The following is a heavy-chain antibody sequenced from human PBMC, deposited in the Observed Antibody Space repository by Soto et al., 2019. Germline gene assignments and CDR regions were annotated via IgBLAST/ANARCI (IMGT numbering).Heavy chain of an antibody. V-gene: IGHV3-48*03. CDR1: GFTFSSYE. D-gene: IGHD1-26*01. CDR2: ISSSGSTI. J-gene: IGHJ4*02. Sequence: PGGSLRLSCAASGFTFSSYEMNWVRQAPGKGLEWVSYISSSGSTIYYADSVKGRFTISRDNAKNSPYLQMNSLRAEDTAVYYCARSFGAAGEFDYWGQGTLVTVSS. CDR3: ARSFGAAGEFDY.